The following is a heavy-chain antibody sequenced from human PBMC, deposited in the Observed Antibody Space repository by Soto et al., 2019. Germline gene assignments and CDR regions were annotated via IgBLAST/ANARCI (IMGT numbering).Heavy chain of an antibody. CDR3: AKANRYCSGANCFTFDY. CDR1: GGTFSSYT. Sequence: ASVKVSCKASGGTFSSYTISWVRQAPGQGLEWMGRIIPILGIANYAQKFQGRVTITADKSTDTAYMELSSLRSEDTAVYYCAKANRYCSGANCFTFDYWGLGTLVTVSS. V-gene: IGHV1-69*02. D-gene: IGHD2-15*01. CDR2: IIPILGIA. J-gene: IGHJ4*02.